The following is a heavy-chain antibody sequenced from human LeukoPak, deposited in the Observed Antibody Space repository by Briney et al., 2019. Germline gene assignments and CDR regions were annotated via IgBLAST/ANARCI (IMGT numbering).Heavy chain of an antibody. V-gene: IGHV4-34*01. CDR1: GGSFSGYY. CDR2: INHSGST. J-gene: IGHJ4*02. D-gene: IGHD5-18*01. Sequence: SETLSLTCAVYGGSFSGYYWSWIRQPPGKGLEWIGEINHSGSTNYNPSLTSRVTISVDTSKNQFSLKLSSVTAADTAVYYCARVGVLDTAMPIYYFDYWGKGPLVPFS. CDR3: ARVGVLDTAMPIYYFDY.